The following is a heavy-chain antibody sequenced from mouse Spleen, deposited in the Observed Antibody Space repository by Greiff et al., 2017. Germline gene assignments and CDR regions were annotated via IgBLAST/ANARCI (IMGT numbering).Heavy chain of an antibody. J-gene: IGHJ1*01. CDR2: INPNNGGT. Sequence: EVQLQQSGPELVKPGASVKIPCKASGYTFTDYNMDWVKQSHGKSLEWIGDINPNNGGTIYNQKFKGKATLTVDKSSSTAYMELRSLTSEDTAVYYCARGGYGNYALWYFDVWGAGTTVTVSS. V-gene: IGHV1-18*01. CDR1: GYTFTDYN. CDR3: ARGGYGNYALWYFDV. D-gene: IGHD2-1*01.